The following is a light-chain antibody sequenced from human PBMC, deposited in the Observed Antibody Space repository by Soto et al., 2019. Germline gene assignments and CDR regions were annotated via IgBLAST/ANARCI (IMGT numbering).Light chain of an antibody. CDR3: QQYTSYPWT. Sequence: DIQMTQSPSTLSASVGDRVTITRRASQSITSWLAWYQQKPGKAPKLLIYEASRLESGVPSRISGSGSGTEFALTISSLQPDDFATYYCQQYTSYPWTFGQGTKVDIK. V-gene: IGKV1-5*03. CDR2: EAS. J-gene: IGKJ1*01. CDR1: QSITSW.